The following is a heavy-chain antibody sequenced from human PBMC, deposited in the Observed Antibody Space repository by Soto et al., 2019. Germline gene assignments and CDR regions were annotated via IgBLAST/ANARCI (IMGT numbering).Heavy chain of an antibody. CDR1: GYTFTSYD. V-gene: IGHV1-8*01. J-gene: IGHJ3*02. Sequence: ASVKVSCKASGYTFTSYDINWVRQATGQGLEWMGWMNPNSGNTGYAQKFQGRVTMTRNTSISTAYMELSSLRSEDTAVYYCARGGGPYYYDSSEFNDGFDIWGQGTMVTVSS. D-gene: IGHD3-22*01. CDR2: MNPNSGNT. CDR3: ARGGGPYYYDSSEFNDGFDI.